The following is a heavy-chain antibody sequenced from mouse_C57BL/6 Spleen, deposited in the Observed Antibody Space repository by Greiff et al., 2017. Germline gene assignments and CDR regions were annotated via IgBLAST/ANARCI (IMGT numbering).Heavy chain of an antibody. Sequence: EVQGVESGEGLVKPGGSLKLSCAASGFTFSSYAMSWVRQTPEKRLEWVAYISSGGDYIYYADPVKGRFTIYRDNARNTLYLQMSSLKSEYTAMYYCTRAPAYYSNYVYFDYWGQGTTLTVSS. V-gene: IGHV5-9-1*02. J-gene: IGHJ2*01. D-gene: IGHD2-5*01. CDR1: GFTFSSYA. CDR2: ISSGGDYI. CDR3: TRAPAYYSNYVYFDY.